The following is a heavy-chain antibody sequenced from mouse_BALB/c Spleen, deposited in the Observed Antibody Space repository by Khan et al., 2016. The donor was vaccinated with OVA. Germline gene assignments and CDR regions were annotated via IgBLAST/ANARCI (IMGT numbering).Heavy chain of an antibody. V-gene: IGHV1S137*01. CDR1: GYTFTDFT. J-gene: IGHJ3*01. Sequence: VQLVETGTELVRPGVSVKISCKGSGYTFTDFTMHWMKQSHAMSLEWIGVISTYYGDADYNQKFKGKATMTVDKSSNTAYMDLARLTSEDSAIYNCARGGGGDRFLYWGQGTLVTVSA. CDR2: ISTYYGDA. CDR3: ARGGGGDRFLY.